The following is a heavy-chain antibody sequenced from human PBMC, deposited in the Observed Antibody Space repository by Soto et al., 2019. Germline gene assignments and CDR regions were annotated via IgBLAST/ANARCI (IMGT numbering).Heavy chain of an antibody. CDR3: AKKKSSWDRLYYFDY. V-gene: IGHV3-23*01. CDR2: ISGSGGST. D-gene: IGHD6-13*01. J-gene: IGHJ4*02. Sequence: EVQLLESGGGLVQPGGSLRLSCAASGFTFSSYAMSWVRQAPGKGLEWVSAISGSGGSTYYADSVKGRFTISRDKSKNTLYLQMNSLRAEDTAVYYCAKKKSSWDRLYYFDYWGQGTLVTVSS. CDR1: GFTFSSYA.